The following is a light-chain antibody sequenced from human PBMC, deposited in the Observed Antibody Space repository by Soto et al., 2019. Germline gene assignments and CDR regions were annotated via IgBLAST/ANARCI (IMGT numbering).Light chain of an antibody. J-gene: IGKJ1*01. CDR3: QQYYSPPWT. CDR2: WAS. V-gene: IGKV4-1*01. Sequence: DIVMTQSPDSLAVSLGERATINCKSSQSVLYSSNNKNYLAWYQQKPGQPPKLLIYWASTRESGVPDRFSGSGSGTDFPLTISSLQAEDVAVSYCQQYYSPPWTFGQGTKVEIK. CDR1: QSVLYSSNNKNY.